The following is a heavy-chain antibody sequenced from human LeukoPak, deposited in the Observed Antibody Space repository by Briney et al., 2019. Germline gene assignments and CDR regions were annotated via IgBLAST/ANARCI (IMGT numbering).Heavy chain of an antibody. Sequence: PSETLSLTCTVSGGSISSGGYYWSWIRQHPGKGLEWIGYIYYSGSTYYNPSLKSRVTISVDTSKNQFSLKLSSVTAADTAVYYCARSYRPRLRYIDWSPNWFDPWGQGTLVTVSS. V-gene: IGHV4-31*03. D-gene: IGHD3-9*01. CDR2: IYYSGST. CDR1: GGSISSGGYY. CDR3: ARSYRPRLRYIDWSPNWFDP. J-gene: IGHJ5*02.